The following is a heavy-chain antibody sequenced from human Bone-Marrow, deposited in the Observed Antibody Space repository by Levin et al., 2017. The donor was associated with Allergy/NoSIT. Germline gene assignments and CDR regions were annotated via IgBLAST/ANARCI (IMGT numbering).Heavy chain of an antibody. J-gene: IGHJ3*02. CDR2: INTDNGDT. Sequence: PGGSLRLSCKASGYTFTTYAMHWVRQAPGQRLEWMGWINTDNGDTKYSQRFQGRVTITRDTSASTVYMDLSSLRSEDTAVYYCARGLHGLPVAPIPGFPHGFDIWGQGTMVTVSS. CDR3: ARGLHGLPVAPIPGFPHGFDI. CDR1: GYTFTTYA. D-gene: IGHD5-24*01. V-gene: IGHV1-3*04.